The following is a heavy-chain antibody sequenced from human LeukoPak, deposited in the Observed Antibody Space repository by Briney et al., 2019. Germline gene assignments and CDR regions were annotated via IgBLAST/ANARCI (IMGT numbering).Heavy chain of an antibody. J-gene: IGHJ3*01. Sequence: SETLSLTCTVSGGSVSSGSYHWSSIPQPPGKGLEWIGYIYYSGSTNYNPSLKSRVTISVDTSKNQFSLKLSSVTAADTAVYYCARVPGGGTAANWGQGTMVTVSS. V-gene: IGHV4-61*01. CDR3: ARVPGGGTAAN. D-gene: IGHD1-7*01. CDR2: IYYSGST. CDR1: GGSVSSGSYH.